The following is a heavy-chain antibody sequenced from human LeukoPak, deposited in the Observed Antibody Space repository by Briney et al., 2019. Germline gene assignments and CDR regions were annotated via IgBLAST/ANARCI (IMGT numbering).Heavy chain of an antibody. CDR2: IRSKANSYAT. J-gene: IGHJ3*02. D-gene: IGHD4-17*01. CDR1: GFNFSGSA. V-gene: IGHV3-73*01. Sequence: GGSLKLSCAASGFNFSGSAMHWVRQASGKGLEWVGRIRSKANSYATTYAASVKGRFTISRDDSKNTAYLQINSLKTEDTAVYYCTRHSDGDYSYHSTDAFDIWGQGTMVTVSS. CDR3: TRHSDGDYSYHSTDAFDI.